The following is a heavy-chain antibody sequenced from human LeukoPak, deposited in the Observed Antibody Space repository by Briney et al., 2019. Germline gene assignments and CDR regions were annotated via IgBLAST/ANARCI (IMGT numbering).Heavy chain of an antibody. CDR2: IYHSGST. D-gene: IGHD5-24*01. Sequence: SETLSLTCAVSGYSISSGYYWGWIRQPPGKGLEWIGSIYHSGSTYYNPSLKSRVTISVDTSKNQFSLKLSSVTAADTAVYYCARRGDGYNSPPFDDWGQGTLVTVSS. CDR3: ARRGDGYNSPPFDD. CDR1: GYSISSGYY. J-gene: IGHJ4*02. V-gene: IGHV4-38-2*01.